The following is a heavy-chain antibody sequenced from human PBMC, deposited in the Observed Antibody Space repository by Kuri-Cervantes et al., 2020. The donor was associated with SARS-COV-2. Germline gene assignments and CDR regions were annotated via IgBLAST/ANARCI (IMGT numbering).Heavy chain of an antibody. J-gene: IGHJ4*02. CDR3: ARRWFDFWSGYYIFDY. V-gene: IGHV4-38-2*01. D-gene: IGHD3-3*01. CDR1: GYSISSGYY. Sequence: SETLSLTYAVSGYSISSGYYWGWIRQPPGKGLEWIGSIYHSGSTYYNPSLKSRVTISVDTSKNQFSLKLSSVTAADTAVYYCARRWFDFWSGYYIFDYWGQGTLVTVSS. CDR2: IYHSGST.